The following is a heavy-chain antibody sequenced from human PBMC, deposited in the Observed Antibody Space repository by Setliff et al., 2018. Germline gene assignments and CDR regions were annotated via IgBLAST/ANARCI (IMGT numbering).Heavy chain of an antibody. CDR2: IYYSGST. Sequence: SETLSLTCTVSGGSVSSTSYYWGWIRQPPGKGLEWIGTIYYSGSTKYNPSLKSRVTISVDTSKNQFSLKLSSVTAADTAVYYCASLPYYDSSGYSLSYYWGQGTLVTVSS. V-gene: IGHV4-39*01. CDR1: GGSVSSTSYY. D-gene: IGHD3-22*01. CDR3: ASLPYYDSSGYSLSYY. J-gene: IGHJ4*02.